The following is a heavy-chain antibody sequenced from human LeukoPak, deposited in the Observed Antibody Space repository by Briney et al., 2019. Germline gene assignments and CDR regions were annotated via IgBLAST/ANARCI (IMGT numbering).Heavy chain of an antibody. CDR2: INPNSGGT. CDR3: ARDLVGASGSYPAGWFDP. V-gene: IGHV1-2*02. Sequence: ASVKVSCKASGYTFTGYYMHWVRQAPGQGLEGMGWINPNSGGTNYAQKFQGRVTMTRDTSISTAYMELSRLRSDDTAVYYCARDLVGASGSYPAGWFDPWGQGTLVTVSS. D-gene: IGHD1-26*01. J-gene: IGHJ5*02. CDR1: GYTFTGYY.